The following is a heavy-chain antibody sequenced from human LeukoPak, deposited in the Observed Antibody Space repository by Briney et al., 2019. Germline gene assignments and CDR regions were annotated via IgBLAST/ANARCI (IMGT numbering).Heavy chain of an antibody. CDR2: IYHSGST. V-gene: IGHV4-38-2*02. CDR1: GYSISSGYY. Sequence: SETLSLTCTVSGYSISSGYYWGWIRQPPGKGREWIGSIYHSGSTYYNPSLKSRVTISVDTSKNQFSLKLSSVTAADTAVYYCARDIQSWFDPWGQGTLVTVSS. CDR3: ARDIQSWFDP. J-gene: IGHJ5*02.